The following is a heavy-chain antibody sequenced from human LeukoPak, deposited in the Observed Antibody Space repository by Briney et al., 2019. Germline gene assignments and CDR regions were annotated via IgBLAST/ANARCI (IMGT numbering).Heavy chain of an antibody. CDR2: FDPEDGET. CDR1: GYTLTELS. CDR3: ATGGGYDILTGFVY. V-gene: IGHV1-24*01. Sequence: ASVKVSCKVSGYTLTELSMHWVRRAPGKGLEWMGGFDPEDGETIYAQKFQGRVTMTEDTSTDTAYMELSSLRSEDTAVYYCATGGGYDILTGFVYWGQGTLVTVSS. J-gene: IGHJ4*02. D-gene: IGHD3-9*01.